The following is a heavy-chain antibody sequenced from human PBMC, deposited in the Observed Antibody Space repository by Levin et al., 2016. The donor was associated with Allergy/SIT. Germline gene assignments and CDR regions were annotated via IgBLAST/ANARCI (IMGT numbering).Heavy chain of an antibody. CDR1: EFTFSRYA. D-gene: IGHD2-21*02. Sequence: ASVKVSCKASEFTFSRYAIHWLRQAPGQRLEWMGWMHSANGITKYSDNFQGRVTIVGDASASTAYMELRSLRSEDTAVYYCATGGDYYFDSWGQGTLVTVSP. CDR3: ATGGDYYFDS. J-gene: IGHJ4*02. V-gene: IGHV1-3*01. CDR2: MHSANGIT.